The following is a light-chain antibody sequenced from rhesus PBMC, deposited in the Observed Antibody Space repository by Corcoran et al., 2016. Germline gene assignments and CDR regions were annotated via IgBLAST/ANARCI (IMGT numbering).Light chain of an antibody. J-gene: IGKJ3*01. CDR3: QHYYDNPFT. CDR1: QNIYTN. CDR2: AAS. V-gene: IGKV1S12*01. Sequence: DIQMTQSPSALSASVGDRVTISCRASQNIYTNLAWYQQKPGKSPKLLIYAASSLQTGIPSRFSGSGSVTDFTHTISSLQPEDSAVYYCQHYYDNPFTFGPGTKLDIK.